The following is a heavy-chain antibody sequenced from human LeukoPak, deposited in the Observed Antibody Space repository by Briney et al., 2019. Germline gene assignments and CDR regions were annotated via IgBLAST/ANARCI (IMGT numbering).Heavy chain of an antibody. CDR1: GYTFTGYY. J-gene: IGHJ5*02. CDR2: INPNSGGT. CDR3: ARDGQVRRNWNYRWFDP. V-gene: IGHV1-2*02. Sequence: GASVKVSCKASGYTFTGYYTHWVRQAPGQGLEWMGWINPNSGGTNYTQKFQGRVTMTRDTSISTAYMELSRLRSDDTAVYYCARDGQVRRNWNYRWFDPWGQGTLVTVSS. D-gene: IGHD1-7*01.